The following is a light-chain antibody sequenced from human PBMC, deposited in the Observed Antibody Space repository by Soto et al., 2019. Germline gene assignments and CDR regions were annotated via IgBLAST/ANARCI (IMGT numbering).Light chain of an antibody. CDR2: GAF. Sequence: IVVTQSPATLSVSPAERVTLSCRASQRVSNNLAWYQQKPGQAPRLLIYGAFTRHTGIPARFSGSGSGTEFTLTISSLQSEDFAVYYCQQYNNWPVGTFGQGTKVDIK. J-gene: IGKJ1*01. CDR1: QRVSNN. CDR3: QQYNNWPVGT. V-gene: IGKV3-15*01.